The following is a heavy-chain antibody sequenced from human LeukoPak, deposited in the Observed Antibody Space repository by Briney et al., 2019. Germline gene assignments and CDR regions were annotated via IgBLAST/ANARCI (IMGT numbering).Heavy chain of an antibody. CDR1: GYTFTNYG. CDR2: ISAYNGNT. D-gene: IGHD3-22*01. CDR3: ARRLTDSSGYYPYYYGMDV. J-gene: IGHJ6*02. Sequence: ASVKVSCKASGYTFTNYGIHWVRQAPGQGLEWMGWISAYNGNTNYAQKLQGRVTMTMDTSTNTAYMELRSLRSDDTAVYYCARRLTDSSGYYPYYYGMDVWGQGTTVTVSS. V-gene: IGHV1-18*01.